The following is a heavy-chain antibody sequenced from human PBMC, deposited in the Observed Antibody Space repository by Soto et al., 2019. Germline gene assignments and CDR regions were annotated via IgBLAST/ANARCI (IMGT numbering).Heavy chain of an antibody. J-gene: IGHJ4*02. V-gene: IGHV1-18*01. Sequence: QVQLVQSGAEVKQHGASAKVSCRASGYTFTTYGMSWVRQTPGQGLEYMGWILGDGTGAKYVRKLQDKFTMTTDTSTSTVYMELRSLTSDDTAIYYCVRDLNGDFYYWGQGTVVTVSP. CDR1: GYTFTTYG. CDR2: ILGDGTGA. CDR3: VRDLNGDFYY.